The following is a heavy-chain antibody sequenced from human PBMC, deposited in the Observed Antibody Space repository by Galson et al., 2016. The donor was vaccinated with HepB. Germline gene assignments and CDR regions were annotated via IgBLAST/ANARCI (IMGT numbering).Heavy chain of an antibody. Sequence: SLRLSCAASGFTFSSYAMSWVRQAPGKGLEWVSGISGSGGSTYYADSVKGRSTISSDNSKNTLYLQMNSLRAEDTAVYYCAKDGWFGELSKFDYWGQGTLVTVSS. V-gene: IGHV3-23*01. CDR3: AKDGWFGELSKFDY. CDR2: ISGSGGST. J-gene: IGHJ4*02. D-gene: IGHD3-10*01. CDR1: GFTFSSYA.